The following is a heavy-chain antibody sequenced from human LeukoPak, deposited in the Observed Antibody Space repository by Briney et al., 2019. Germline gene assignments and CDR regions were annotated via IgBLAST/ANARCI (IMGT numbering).Heavy chain of an antibody. J-gene: IGHJ4*02. V-gene: IGHV3-7*01. CDR2: IEHDESEK. D-gene: IGHD3-16*01. CDR3: TGRLDD. CDR1: GFSFNSDW. Sequence: GGSLRLSCAASGFSFNSDWMDWVRQAPGKGLEWVANIEHDESEKNYLDSVKGRFTISRDNAQNSLYLQMNGLRVEDTAVYYCTGRLDDWGQGTLVTVSS.